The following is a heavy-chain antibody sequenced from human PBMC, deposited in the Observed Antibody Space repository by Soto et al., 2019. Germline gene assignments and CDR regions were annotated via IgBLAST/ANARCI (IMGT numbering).Heavy chain of an antibody. D-gene: IGHD4-17*01. Sequence: EVQLVESGGGLFQPGGSLRLSCAASGFTFSSDWMYWVRQVPGKGLGWVSHISSDGISTNYADSVKGRFTISRDNAKNTLDLQMISLRAEDTAVYYCARALYGGNSFLDYWGQGTLVTVSS. J-gene: IGHJ4*02. CDR1: GFTFSSDW. CDR3: ARALYGGNSFLDY. CDR2: ISSDGIST. V-gene: IGHV3-74*01.